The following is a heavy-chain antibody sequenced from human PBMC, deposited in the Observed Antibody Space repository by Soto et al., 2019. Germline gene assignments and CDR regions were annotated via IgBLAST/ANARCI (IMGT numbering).Heavy chain of an antibody. CDR1: GGTFSSYA. CDR2: IIPIFGTA. V-gene: IGHV1-69*06. Sequence: SVKVSGKASGGTFSSYAISWVRQAPGQGLEWMGGIIPIFGTANYAQKFQGRVTITADKSTSTAYMELSSLRSEDTAVYYCASRQHYDSSGYLDYWGQGTLVTVSS. J-gene: IGHJ4*02. D-gene: IGHD3-22*01. CDR3: ASRQHYDSSGYLDY.